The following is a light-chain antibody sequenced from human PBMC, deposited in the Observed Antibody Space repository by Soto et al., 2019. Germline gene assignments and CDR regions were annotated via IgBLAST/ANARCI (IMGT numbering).Light chain of an antibody. V-gene: IGLV2-14*01. Sequence: QSALTQPASVSDSPGQSITISSTGTSSDVGGSNHVSWYQQHPGKAPKLMIYDVTNRPSGVSHRFSGSKSGSTASLIISGLQAEDEADYYCVSFTSITTYVFGTGTKLTVL. CDR2: DVT. CDR3: VSFTSITTYV. J-gene: IGLJ1*01. CDR1: SSDVGGSNH.